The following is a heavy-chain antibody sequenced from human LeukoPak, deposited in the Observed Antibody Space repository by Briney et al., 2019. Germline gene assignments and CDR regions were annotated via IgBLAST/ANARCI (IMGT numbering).Heavy chain of an antibody. D-gene: IGHD2-2*01. CDR1: GFNFGTYS. V-gene: IGHV3-33*06. CDR3: AKDRDIVVVPPAFDY. Sequence: GGSLRLSCAASGFNFGTYSMHWARQAPGKGLEWVAVIWYDGSNEDYVDSVKGRFTISRDNSKNTLYLQMNSLRAEDTAVYYCAKDRDIVVVPPAFDYWGQGTLVTVSS. J-gene: IGHJ4*02. CDR2: IWYDGSNE.